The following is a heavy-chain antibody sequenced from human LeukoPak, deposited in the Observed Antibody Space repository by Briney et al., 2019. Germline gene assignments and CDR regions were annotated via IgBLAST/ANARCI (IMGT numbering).Heavy chain of an antibody. CDR1: GFTFDDYA. D-gene: IGHD4-17*01. V-gene: IGHV3-9*01. J-gene: IGHJ4*02. CDR3: AKDVSLYGVYVFDY. Sequence: PGRSLRLSCAASGFTFDDYAMHWVRQAPGKGLEWVSGISWNSGSIGYADSVKGRFTISRDNAKNSLYLQMNSLRAEDTALYYCAKDVSLYGVYVFDYWGQGTLVTVSS. CDR2: ISWNSGSI.